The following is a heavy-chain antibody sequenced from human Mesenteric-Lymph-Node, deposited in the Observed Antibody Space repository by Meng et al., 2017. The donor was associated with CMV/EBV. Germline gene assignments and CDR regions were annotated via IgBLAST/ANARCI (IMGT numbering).Heavy chain of an antibody. CDR2: TYIGGNT. CDR3: AGLMAATGKMDV. CDR1: GFTVSSNY. J-gene: IGHJ6*02. Sequence: GGSLRLSCAASGFTVSSNYMTWVRQAPGKGLEWVSVTYIGGNTYFADSVKGRFTISRDNSKNTLYLQMNSLRAEDTAIYYCAGLMAATGKMDVWGQGTTVTVSS. D-gene: IGHD6-13*01. V-gene: IGHV3-66*02.